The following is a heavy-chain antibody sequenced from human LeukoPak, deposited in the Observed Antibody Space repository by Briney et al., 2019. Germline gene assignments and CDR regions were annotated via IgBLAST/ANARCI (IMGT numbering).Heavy chain of an antibody. CDR1: GFTFSNYS. Sequence: GGSLRLSCAASGFTFSNYSMNWVRQAPGKGLEWVSSISSSSSYIYYADSVKGRFTISRDNAKNSLYLQMNSLRAEDTAVYYCAREGTNWGSGYFDYWGQGTLVTVSS. V-gene: IGHV3-21*01. J-gene: IGHJ4*02. CDR2: ISSSSSYI. D-gene: IGHD7-27*01. CDR3: AREGTNWGSGYFDY.